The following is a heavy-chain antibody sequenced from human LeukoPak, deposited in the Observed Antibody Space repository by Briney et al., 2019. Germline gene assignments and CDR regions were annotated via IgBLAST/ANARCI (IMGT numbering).Heavy chain of an antibody. CDR1: GYTFTIYG. CDR3: AVIENSGLQSDFDY. J-gene: IGHJ4*02. Sequence: ASVKVSCKASGYTFTIYGISWVRQAPGQGLEWMGGISAYNGNTNYAQKLQGSVTMTTDTSTSTAYMELRRLRSDDTAVYYCAVIENSGLQSDFDYRGQGTLVPVSS. D-gene: IGHD4-11*01. V-gene: IGHV1-18*01. CDR2: ISAYNGNT.